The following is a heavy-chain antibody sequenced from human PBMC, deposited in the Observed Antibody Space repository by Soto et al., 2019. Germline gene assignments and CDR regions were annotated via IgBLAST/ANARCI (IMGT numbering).Heavy chain of an antibody. Sequence: QVQLQESGPGLVKPSETLSLNCTVSGGSFSSYYWSWIRQSPGKGLEWIGYIYESVSTNYNPSLKSRVNISVDPSKHQLSLVLTSVTAADTAVYYCARARTRYSGYDSIYYYHIMDVWGKGTTVTVSS. V-gene: IGHV4-59*01. CDR3: ARARTRYSGYDSIYYYHIMDV. D-gene: IGHD5-12*01. CDR2: IYESVST. CDR1: GGSFSSYY. J-gene: IGHJ6*03.